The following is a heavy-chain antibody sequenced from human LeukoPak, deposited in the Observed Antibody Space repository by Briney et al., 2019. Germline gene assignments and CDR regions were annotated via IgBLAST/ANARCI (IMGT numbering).Heavy chain of an antibody. CDR3: AREGIAAALGY. Sequence: SETLSLTCTVSGGSISSGGSYWSWIRQHPGRGLEWIGYIYYSGSTYYNPSLKSRVTISVDTSKNQFSLKLSSVTAADTAVYYCAREGIAAALGYWGQGTLVTVSS. D-gene: IGHD6-13*01. CDR2: IYYSGST. J-gene: IGHJ4*02. CDR1: GGSISSGGSY. V-gene: IGHV4-31*03.